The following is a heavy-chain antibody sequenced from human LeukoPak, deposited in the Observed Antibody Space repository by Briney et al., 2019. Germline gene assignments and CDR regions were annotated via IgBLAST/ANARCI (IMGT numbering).Heavy chain of an antibody. J-gene: IGHJ3*02. CDR2: ISYDGSNK. Sequence: TGGYLRLYCAASGFTFSSYAMNWVRQAPGKGLEWVAVISYDGSNKYYADSVKGRFTISRDNSKNTLYLQMNSLRAEDTGVYYCARKSFVGGVPAFDIWGQGGMVTVS. CDR3: ARKSFVGGVPAFDI. CDR1: GFTFSSYA. V-gene: IGHV3-30-3*01. D-gene: IGHD3-16*01.